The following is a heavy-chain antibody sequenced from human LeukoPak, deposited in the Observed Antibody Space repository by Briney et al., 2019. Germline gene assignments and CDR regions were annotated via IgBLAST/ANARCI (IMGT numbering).Heavy chain of an antibody. CDR2: INHSGST. V-gene: IGHV4-34*01. D-gene: IGHD2-2*01. CDR3: ASYIVVVPAAMGSYYYYGMDV. CDR1: GGSFSGYY. J-gene: IGHJ6*02. Sequence: PSETLSLTCAVYGGSFSGYYWSWIRQPPGKGLEWIGEINHSGSTNYNPSLKSRVTISVDTSKNQFSLKLSSVTAADTAVYYCASYIVVVPAAMGSYYYYGMDVWGQGTTVTASS.